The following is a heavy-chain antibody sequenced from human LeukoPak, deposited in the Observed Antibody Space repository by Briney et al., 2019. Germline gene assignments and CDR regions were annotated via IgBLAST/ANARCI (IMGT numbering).Heavy chain of an antibody. D-gene: IGHD3-22*01. Sequence: ASVKFSCKASGYTFTGYYMHWVRQAPGQGLEWMGWINPNSGGTNYAQKFQGRVTMTRDTSISTAYMELSRLRSDDTAVYYCARDRYYYDSSGYYSGYWGQGTLVTVSS. CDR1: GYTFTGYY. CDR3: ARDRYYYDSSGYYSGY. J-gene: IGHJ4*02. CDR2: INPNSGGT. V-gene: IGHV1-2*02.